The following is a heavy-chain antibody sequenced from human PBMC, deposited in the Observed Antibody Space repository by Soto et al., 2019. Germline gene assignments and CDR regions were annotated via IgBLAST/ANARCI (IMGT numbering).Heavy chain of an antibody. D-gene: IGHD3-3*01. CDR1: GYNFTSYG. V-gene: IGHV1-18*04. J-gene: IGHJ6*02. CDR2: ISAYNGNT. CDR3: ARTLPWYYDFWSGYSTQGVYYYCGMDV. Sequence: ASVKVSCKASGYNFTSYGISWVRQAPGQGLEWMGWISAYNGNTNYAQKLQGSVTMTTDTSTSTAYMELRSLRSDDAALYYCARTLPWYYDFWSGYSTQGVYYYCGMDVWGLG.